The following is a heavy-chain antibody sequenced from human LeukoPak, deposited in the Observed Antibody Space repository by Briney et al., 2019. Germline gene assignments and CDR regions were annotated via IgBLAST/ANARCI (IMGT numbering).Heavy chain of an antibody. CDR1: GYTFTSYG. V-gene: IGHV1-18*01. Sequence: ASVKVSCKASGYTFTSYGISWVRQAPGQGLEWMGWISAYNGNTNYAQKLQGRVTMTTDTSTSTAYMELRSLRSDDTAVYYCARDLITFGGVIVPCPGYWGQGTLVTVSS. CDR2: ISAYNGNT. D-gene: IGHD3-16*02. J-gene: IGHJ4*02. CDR3: ARDLITFGGVIVPCPGY.